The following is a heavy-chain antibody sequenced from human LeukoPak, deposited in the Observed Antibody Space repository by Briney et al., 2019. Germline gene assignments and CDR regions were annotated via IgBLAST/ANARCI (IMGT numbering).Heavy chain of an antibody. V-gene: IGHV4-39*01. CDR3: ARHFTCSGGSCYYYFDY. J-gene: IGHJ4*02. Sequence: PSETLSLTCTVSGGSISSSSYYWGWIRQPPGKGLEWIGSIYYSGSTYYNPPLKSRVTISVDTSKNQFSLKLSSVTAADTAVYYCARHFTCSGGSCYYYFDYWGQGTPVTVSS. CDR2: IYYSGST. CDR1: GGSISSSSYY. D-gene: IGHD2-15*01.